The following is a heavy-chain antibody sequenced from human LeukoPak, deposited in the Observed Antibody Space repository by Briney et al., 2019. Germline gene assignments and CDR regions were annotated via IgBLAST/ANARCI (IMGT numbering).Heavy chain of an antibody. CDR3: AGGGDFDY. CDR2: ISRTSEYI. CDR1: RFSFSIYF. D-gene: IGHD3-16*01. V-gene: IGHV3-21*01. J-gene: IGHJ4*02. Sequence: PGGSLRLSCAASRFSFSIYFMNWVRQAPGKGLEWVSSISRTSEYIHYADSVRGRFAISRDNAKNSVYLQMNSLRAEDTAVYFCAGGGDFDYWGQGILVTVSA.